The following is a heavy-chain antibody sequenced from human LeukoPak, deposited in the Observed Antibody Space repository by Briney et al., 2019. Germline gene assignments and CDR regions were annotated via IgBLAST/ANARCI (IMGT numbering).Heavy chain of an antibody. D-gene: IGHD6-19*01. CDR3: ARAGSGWSFDY. CDR1: GGSISTYY. V-gene: IGHV4-59*01. Sequence: SETLSLTCTVSGGSISTYYWPWLRQPPGKGLEWIGYNSYSGNTNYNPSLRSRASISVDMSMSQFSLKLTSVTAADTAVYYCARAGSGWSFDYWGQGTLVTVSS. J-gene: IGHJ4*02. CDR2: NSYSGNT.